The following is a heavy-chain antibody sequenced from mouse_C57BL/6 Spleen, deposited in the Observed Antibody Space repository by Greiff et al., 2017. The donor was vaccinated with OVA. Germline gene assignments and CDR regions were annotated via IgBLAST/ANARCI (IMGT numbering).Heavy chain of an antibody. CDR1: GFTFSSYA. V-gene: IGHV5-4*01. CDR2: ISDGGSYT. J-gene: IGHJ4*01. Sequence: EVKLVESGGGLVKPGGSLKLSCAASGFTFSSYAMSWVRQTPEKRLEWVATISDGGSYTYYPDNVKGRFTISRDNAKNNLYLQMSHLKSEDTAMYYCAREFEIYYGNSSYAMDYWGQGTSVTVSS. D-gene: IGHD2-1*01. CDR3: AREFEIYYGNSSYAMDY.